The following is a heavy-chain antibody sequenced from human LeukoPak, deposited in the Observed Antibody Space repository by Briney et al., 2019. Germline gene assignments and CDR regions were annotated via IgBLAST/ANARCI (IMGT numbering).Heavy chain of an antibody. J-gene: IGHJ4*02. D-gene: IGHD6-19*01. Sequence: ASVKVSCKVSGYTLTELSMHWVRQAPGQGLEWMGRINPNSGGTNYAQKFQGRVTMTRDTSISTAYMELSRLRSDDTAVYYCARGGSGWIFDYWGQGTLVTVSS. CDR2: INPNSGGT. CDR1: GYTLTELS. V-gene: IGHV1-2*06. CDR3: ARGGSGWIFDY.